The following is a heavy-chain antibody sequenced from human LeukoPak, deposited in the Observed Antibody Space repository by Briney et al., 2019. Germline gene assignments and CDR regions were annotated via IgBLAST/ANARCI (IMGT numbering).Heavy chain of an antibody. V-gene: IGHV4-61*02. J-gene: IGHJ4*02. CDR3: ARAPRLAVAGTHFDY. CDR1: GGSISSGSYY. D-gene: IGHD6-19*01. CDR2: IYTSGST. Sequence: SQTLYLTYTVSGGSISSGSYYWSWIRQPAGKGLEWIGRIYTSGSTNYNPSLKSRVTISVDTSKNQFSLKLSSVTAADTVVYYCARAPRLAVAGTHFDYWGQGTLVTVSS.